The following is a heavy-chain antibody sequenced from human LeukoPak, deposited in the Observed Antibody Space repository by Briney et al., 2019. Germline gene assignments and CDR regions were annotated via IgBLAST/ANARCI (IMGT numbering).Heavy chain of an antibody. CDR1: GFMVSDYY. D-gene: IGHD2-21*01. J-gene: IGHJ5*02. V-gene: IGHV3-11*01. CDR2: ISDGDDTI. Sequence: PGGSLRLSCVASGFMVSDYYMNWIRQAPGKGLGWISHISDGDDTIDYADSVKGRFSMSRDNAKNSLYLEVSGLRAEDTAVYYCVRGTYYSGSGLGSWFDPWGQGTLVTVSS. CDR3: VRGTYYSGSGLGSWFDP.